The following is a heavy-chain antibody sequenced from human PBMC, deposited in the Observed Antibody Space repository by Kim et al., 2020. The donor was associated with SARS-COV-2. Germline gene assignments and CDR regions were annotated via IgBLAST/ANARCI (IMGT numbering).Heavy chain of an antibody. CDR2: T. CDR3: AKKPRYYSGMDV. J-gene: IGHJ6*02. V-gene: IGHV3-23*01. Sequence: TYYADSVKGRFTISKDRSKNALYLQMNTLRVEDTAIYYCAKKPRYYSGMDVWGQGTTVTVSS.